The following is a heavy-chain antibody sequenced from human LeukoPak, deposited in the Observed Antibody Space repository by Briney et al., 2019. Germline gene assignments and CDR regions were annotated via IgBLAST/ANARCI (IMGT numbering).Heavy chain of an antibody. J-gene: IGHJ4*02. CDR2: VRSDGSNK. CDR3: AKDRPGYSSSWSFDS. D-gene: IGHD6-13*01. Sequence: PGGSLRLSCAASGFTVSSNYMSWVRQAPGKGLEWVAFVRSDGSNKYYADSVEGRFTISRDNSKNTLYLQMNSLRAEDTAVYYCAKDRPGYSSSWSFDSWGQGTLVTVSS. V-gene: IGHV3-30*02. CDR1: GFTVSSNY.